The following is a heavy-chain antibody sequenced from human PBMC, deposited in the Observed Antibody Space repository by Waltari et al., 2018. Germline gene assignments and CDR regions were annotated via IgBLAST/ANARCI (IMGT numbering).Heavy chain of an antibody. CDR1: GSTLSSYA. CDR2: ISGSGGST. J-gene: IGHJ3*01. Sequence: EVQLLESGGGLVQPGGSLRLSCAASGSTLSSYALSWVRPAPGKGLEWVSAISGSGGSTYYADSVNGRFTISRDNSKNTLYLQMNSLRAEDTAVYYCAKVLGPTRFDAFDVWGQGTMVTVSS. V-gene: IGHV3-23*01. CDR3: AKVLGPTRFDAFDV. D-gene: IGHD1-26*01.